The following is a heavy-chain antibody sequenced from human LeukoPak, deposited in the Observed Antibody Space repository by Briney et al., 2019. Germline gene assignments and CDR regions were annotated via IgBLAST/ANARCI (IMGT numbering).Heavy chain of an antibody. J-gene: IGHJ4*02. CDR1: GFTFSSYE. CDR3: AREGNNWNHIDY. CDR2: ISSSGSTI. Sequence: GGSLRLSCAASGFTFSSYEMNWVRQAPGKGLEWVSYISSSGSTIYYADSVKGRFTISRDNAKNSLYLQMNSLRAEDTAVYYCAREGNNWNHIDYWGQGTLVTVSS. D-gene: IGHD1-14*01. V-gene: IGHV3-48*03.